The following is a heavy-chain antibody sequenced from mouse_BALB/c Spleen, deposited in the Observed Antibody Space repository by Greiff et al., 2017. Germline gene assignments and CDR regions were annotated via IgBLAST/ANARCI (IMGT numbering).Heavy chain of an antibody. CDR1: GFTFSSYA. CDR2: ISSGGST. CDR3: ARRWLLYYAMDY. V-gene: IGHV5-6-5*01. D-gene: IGHD2-3*01. J-gene: IGHJ4*01. Sequence: EVKLMESGGGLVKPGGSLKLSCAASGFTFSSYAMSWVRQTPEKRLEWVASISSGGSTYYPDSVKGRFTISRDNARNILYLQMSSLRSEDTAMYYCARRWLLYYAMDYWGQGTSVTVSS.